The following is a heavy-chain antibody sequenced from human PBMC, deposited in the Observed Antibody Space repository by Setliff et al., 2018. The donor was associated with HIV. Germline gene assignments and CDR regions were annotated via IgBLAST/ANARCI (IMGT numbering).Heavy chain of an antibody. D-gene: IGHD6-13*01. CDR3: AVYGSPTYYFDY. CDR1: GFILTSNY. V-gene: IGHV1-46*01. Sequence: ASVKVSCKASGFILTSNYMHWVRQAPGQGLEWMGMINPSGGEPSYAQRFQGRVTMTRDTSTSTVFMDLSSLSFEDTAVYCCAVYGSPTYYFDYWGQGTPVTVSS. J-gene: IGHJ4*02. CDR2: INPSGGEP.